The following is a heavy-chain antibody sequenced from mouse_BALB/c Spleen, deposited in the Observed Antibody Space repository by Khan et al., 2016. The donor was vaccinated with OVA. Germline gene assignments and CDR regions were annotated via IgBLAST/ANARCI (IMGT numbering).Heavy chain of an antibody. CDR2: INPTSGYT. CDR3: ARERIDY. CDR1: GYTFTSYW. Sequence: QVQLKESGAELAQPGASVKMSCKASGYTFTSYWMHWVNQRPGQGLEWIGYINPTSGYTDYNEKFKDKATLSADKSSSTAYMQLSSLTSEDAAVEYYARERIDYWGQGTTLTVSS. V-gene: IGHV1-7*01. J-gene: IGHJ2*01.